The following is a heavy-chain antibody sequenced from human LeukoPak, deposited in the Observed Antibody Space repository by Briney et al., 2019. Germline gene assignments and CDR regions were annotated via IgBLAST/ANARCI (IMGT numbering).Heavy chain of an antibody. D-gene: IGHD6-6*01. V-gene: IGHV3-48*01. J-gene: IGHJ4*02. CDR2: ISSNSRTV. Sequence: AGSLRLSCAVSGFTLSDFGMNWVRQAPGKGLQWVAYISSNSRTVDYADSVKGRFTISRDNGKNSLYLQMNTLRAEDTAVYYCARGGASRPDYWGRGTLVSVSS. CDR1: GFTLSDFG. CDR3: ARGGASRPDY.